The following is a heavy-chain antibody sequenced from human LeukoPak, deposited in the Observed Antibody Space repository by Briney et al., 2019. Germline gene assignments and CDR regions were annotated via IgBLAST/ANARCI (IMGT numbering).Heavy chain of an antibody. J-gene: IGHJ4*02. D-gene: IGHD1-26*01. V-gene: IGHV3-23*01. Sequence: SGGSLRLSCAASGFTFSRYAMSWVRQAPGKGLEWVSAISDSGGSTYYADSVKGRFTISRDNAKNTLDLQMNSLRAEDTAVYYCARRSSGSPPYYFDYWGQGTLVTVSS. CDR2: ISDSGGST. CDR3: ARRSSGSPPYYFDY. CDR1: GFTFSRYA.